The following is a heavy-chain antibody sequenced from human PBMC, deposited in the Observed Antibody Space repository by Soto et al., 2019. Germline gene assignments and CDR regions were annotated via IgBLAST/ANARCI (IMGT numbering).Heavy chain of an antibody. J-gene: IGHJ6*02. V-gene: IGHV4-28*01. CDR1: GYSISSSNW. CDR3: ARKKGSMVSYYYYGMDV. CDR2: IYYSGST. Sequence: SETLSLTCAVSGYSISSSNWWGWIRQPPGKGLEWIGYIYYSGSTYYNPSLKSRVTMSVDTSKNQFSLKLSSVTAVDTAVYYCARKKGSMVSYYYYGMDVWGQGTTVTVSS. D-gene: IGHD3-10*01.